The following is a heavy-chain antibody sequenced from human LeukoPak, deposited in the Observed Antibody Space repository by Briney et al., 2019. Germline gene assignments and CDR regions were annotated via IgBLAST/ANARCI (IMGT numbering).Heavy chain of an antibody. V-gene: IGHV4-38-2*02. CDR1: GYSISSGYY. J-gene: IGHJ4*02. CDR3: ASDLSGFDY. CDR2: IYHSGST. D-gene: IGHD3-10*01. Sequence: PSETLSLTCTVSGYSISSGYYWGWIRQPPGKGLEWIGSIYHSGSTYYNPSLKSRVTISVDTSKNQFSLKLSSVTAADTAVYYCASDLSGFDYWGQGTLVTVSS.